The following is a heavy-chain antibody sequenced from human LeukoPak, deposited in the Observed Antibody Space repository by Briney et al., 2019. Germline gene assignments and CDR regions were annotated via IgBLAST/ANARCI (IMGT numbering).Heavy chain of an antibody. D-gene: IGHD2-21*02. CDR3: ARGKVVTANWFDP. CDR2: IYPGDSDT. Sequence: GESLKISCKGSGYSFTSYWIGWVRQMPGKGLEWMGIIYPGDSDTRYSPSFQGQVTISADKSISAAYLQWSSLKASDTAMYYCARGKVVTANWFDPWGQGTLVTLSS. J-gene: IGHJ5*02. V-gene: IGHV5-51*01. CDR1: GYSFTSYW.